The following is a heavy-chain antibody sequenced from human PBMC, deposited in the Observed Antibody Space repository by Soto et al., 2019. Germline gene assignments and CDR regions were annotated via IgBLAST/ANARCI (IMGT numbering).Heavy chain of an antibody. V-gene: IGHV3-23*01. CDR3: AKDRVNHNSVWDPFDI. CDR1: GFTFSNYA. D-gene: IGHD2-21*01. CDR2: FGTGGGADT. J-gene: IGHJ3*02. Sequence: VQLLESGGGLVQPGGSLRLSCAASGFTFSNYAMSWVRQAPGKGLEWVSGFGTGGGADTYYADSVKGRFTISRDNSKSMLFLQMNSLGAEDTAVYYCAKDRVNHNSVWDPFDIWGQGTMVTVSS.